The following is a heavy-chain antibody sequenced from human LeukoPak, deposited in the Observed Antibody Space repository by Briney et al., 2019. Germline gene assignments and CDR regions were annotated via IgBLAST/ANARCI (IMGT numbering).Heavy chain of an antibody. V-gene: IGHV3-30*18. Sequence: GGSLRLSCAASGFTFSTYAMHWVRQAPGKGLEWVAVISYDGSSTYYADSVKGRFTISRDNSKNMLYLQMNSLRAEDTAVYYCAKPYYYGSRSYMDYWGQGTLVTVSS. J-gene: IGHJ4*02. CDR3: AKPYYYGSRSYMDY. CDR1: GFTFSTYA. CDR2: ISYDGSST. D-gene: IGHD3-10*01.